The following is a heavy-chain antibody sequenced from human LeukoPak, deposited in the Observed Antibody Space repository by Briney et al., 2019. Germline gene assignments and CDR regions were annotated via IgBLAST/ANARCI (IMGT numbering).Heavy chain of an antibody. J-gene: IGHJ6*03. CDR3: ARIGQSVHYYMDV. V-gene: IGHV4-59*01. D-gene: IGHD3/OR15-3a*01. Sequence: SETLSLTCTVSGGSISSYYWSWIRQPPGKGLEWIGYIYYSGSTNYNPSLKSRVTISVDTSKNQFSLKLSSVTAADTAVYYCARIGQSVHYYMDVWGNGTTVDVSS. CDR1: GGSISSYY. CDR2: IYYSGST.